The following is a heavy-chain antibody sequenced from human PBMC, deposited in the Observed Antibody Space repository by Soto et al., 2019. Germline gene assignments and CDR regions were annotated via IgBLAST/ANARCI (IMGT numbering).Heavy chain of an antibody. CDR1: GFTFSDHY. CDR2: TRNKANSYTT. CDR3: ARELMTTVTYFDY. D-gene: IGHD4-17*01. V-gene: IGHV3-72*01. J-gene: IGHJ4*02. Sequence: GGSLRLSCAASGFTFSDHYMDWVRQAPGKGLEWVGRTRNKANSYTTEYAASVKGRFTISRDDSKNSLYPQMNSLKTEYTAVYYCARELMTTVTYFDYWGQGTLVTVSS.